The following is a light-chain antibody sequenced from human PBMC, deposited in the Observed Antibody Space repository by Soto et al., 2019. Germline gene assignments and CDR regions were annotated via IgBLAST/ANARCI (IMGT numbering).Light chain of an antibody. J-gene: IGKJ1*01. CDR2: GTS. Sequence: EIVLKQSPGTLSLSPGERATLSCRASQSVSSTYLAWYQQKPGQAPRLLIYGTSSRATGIPARFSGSGSGTDFTLTISSLEPEDFAVYYCQQYGNSPQTFGQGTKVDIK. CDR3: QQYGNSPQT. CDR1: QSVSSTY. V-gene: IGKV3-20*01.